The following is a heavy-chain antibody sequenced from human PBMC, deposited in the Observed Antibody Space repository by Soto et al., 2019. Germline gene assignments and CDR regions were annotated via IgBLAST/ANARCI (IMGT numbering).Heavy chain of an antibody. V-gene: IGHV3-73*02. CDR3: TLWFGEFSP. CDR1: GFTFSGSA. J-gene: IGHJ5*02. D-gene: IGHD3-10*01. CDR2: IRSKANSYAT. Sequence: EVQLVESGGGLVQPGGSLKLSCAASGFTFSGSAMHWVRQASGKGLEWVGRIRSKANSYATAYAASVKGRFTISRDDSKNTAYLQMNSLKTEDTAVYYCTLWFGEFSPWGPGTLVTVSS.